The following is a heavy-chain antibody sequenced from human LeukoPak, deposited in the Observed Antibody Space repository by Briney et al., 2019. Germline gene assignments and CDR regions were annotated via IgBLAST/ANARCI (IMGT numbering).Heavy chain of an antibody. Sequence: GGSLRLSCAASGFTFSSYSMNWVRQAPGKGLKWVSSISSSSSYIYYADSVKGRFTISRDNAKNSLYLQMNSLRAEDTAVYYCARGGLRVPYYYYYMDVWGKGTTVTVSS. J-gene: IGHJ6*03. D-gene: IGHD3-10*01. CDR2: ISSSSSYI. CDR3: ARGGLRVPYYYYYMDV. CDR1: GFTFSSYS. V-gene: IGHV3-21*01.